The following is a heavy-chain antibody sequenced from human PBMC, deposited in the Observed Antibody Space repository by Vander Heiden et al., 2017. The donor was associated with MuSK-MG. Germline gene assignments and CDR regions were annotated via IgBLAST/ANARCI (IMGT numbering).Heavy chain of an antibody. Sequence: EVQLVESGGGLVKPGGSLRLSCAASGFTFSSYSLNWIRQAPGKGLECVSSISSSSSYIYYADSVKGRFTISRDNAKNSLYLQMNSLRAEDTAVYYCARDLGGCEGYCSSTSRYPPGYWGQGTLVTVSS. CDR2: ISSSSSYI. V-gene: IGHV3-21*01. J-gene: IGHJ4*02. CDR3: ARDLGGCEGYCSSTSRYPPGY. CDR1: GFTFSSYS. D-gene: IGHD2-2*01.